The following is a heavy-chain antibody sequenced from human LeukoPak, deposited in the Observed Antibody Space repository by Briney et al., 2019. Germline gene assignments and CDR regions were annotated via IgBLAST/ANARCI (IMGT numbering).Heavy chain of an antibody. J-gene: IGHJ4*02. CDR2: ISDSGRST. V-gene: IGHV3-23*01. Sequence: GGSLRLSCAASGFSFKNYAMSWVRQGPGKGLELVSGISDSGRSTYYADSVKGRFNISRDNSKNTVHLQMNNLRVDDTAVYFCVRHDSYIPCWGQGTLVTVSS. CDR3: VRHDSYIPC. CDR1: GFSFKNYA. D-gene: IGHD5-18*01.